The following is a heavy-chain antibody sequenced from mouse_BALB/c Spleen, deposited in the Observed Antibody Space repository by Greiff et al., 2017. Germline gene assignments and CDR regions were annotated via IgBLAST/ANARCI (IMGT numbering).Heavy chain of an antibody. J-gene: IGHJ4*01. CDR2: INPGSGGT. CDR3: ARSLVTGAMDY. Sequence: VQLQQSGAELVRPGTSVKVSCKASGYAFTNYLIEWVKQRPGQGLEWIGVINPGSGGTNYNEKFKGKATLTADKSSSTAYMQLSSLTSDDSAVYFCARSLVTGAMDYWGQGTSVTVSS. CDR1: GYAFTNYL. D-gene: IGHD2-1*01. V-gene: IGHV1-54*01.